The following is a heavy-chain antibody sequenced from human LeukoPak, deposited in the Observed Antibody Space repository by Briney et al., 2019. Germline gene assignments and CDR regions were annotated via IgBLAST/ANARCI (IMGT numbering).Heavy chain of an antibody. CDR2: ISSSSSYI. V-gene: IGHV3-21*01. CDR1: GFTFSSYS. D-gene: IGHD2-15*01. Sequence: GGSLRLSCAASGFTFSSYSMNWVRQAPGRGLEWVSSISSSSSYIYYADSVKGQFTISRDNAKNSLYLQMNSLRAEDTAVYYCAVGAPDFGSGGSCYLNYWGQGTLVTVSS. J-gene: IGHJ4*02. CDR3: AVGAPDFGSGGSCYLNY.